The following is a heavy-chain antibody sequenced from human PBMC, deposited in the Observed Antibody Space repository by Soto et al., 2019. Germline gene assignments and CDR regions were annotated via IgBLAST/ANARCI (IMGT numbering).Heavy chain of an antibody. CDR2: IYYSGST. D-gene: IGHD2-2*01. V-gene: IGHV4-59*01. J-gene: IGHJ4*02. CDR3: ARAVLPATAPFDY. Sequence: QVQLQESGPRLVKPSETLSLTCIVSGGSISNYYWSWIRPPPGTGLEWIGYIYYSGSTNYNPSLQRRVTISVDTSKNQFSLKLGSVTAADTAVYYRARAVLPATAPFDYWGQGTLVTVSS. CDR1: GGSISNYY.